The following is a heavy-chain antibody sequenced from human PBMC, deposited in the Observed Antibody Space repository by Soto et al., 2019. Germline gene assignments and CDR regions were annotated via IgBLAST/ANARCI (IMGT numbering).Heavy chain of an antibody. CDR3: ARDSDDFWSGYGY. Sequence: QVQLQESGPGLVKPSETLSLTCTVSGGSISSYYWSWIRQPPGKGLEWIGDIYYSGSTNYNPSLKSRVTISVDTSKNQFSLKLSSVTAADTAVYYCARDSDDFWSGYGYWGQGTLVTVSS. D-gene: IGHD3-3*01. CDR1: GGSISSYY. CDR2: IYYSGST. V-gene: IGHV4-59*01. J-gene: IGHJ4*02.